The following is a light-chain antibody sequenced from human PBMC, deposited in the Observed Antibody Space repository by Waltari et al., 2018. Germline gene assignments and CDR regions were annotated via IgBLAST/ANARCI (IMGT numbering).Light chain of an antibody. CDR2: AVS. V-gene: IGLV2-23*02. CDR1: SSDVGNYKR. CDR3: SSYAGSSKGV. J-gene: IGLJ2*01. Sequence: QSALTQPASVSGSPGQSIPISCTGTSSDVGNYKRVSWYQQHPGKAPKLMIYAVSKRPPGVSDRVSGSRSGDMAALTSSGLQPEDEAEYFCSSYAGSSKGVFGGGTKVTVL.